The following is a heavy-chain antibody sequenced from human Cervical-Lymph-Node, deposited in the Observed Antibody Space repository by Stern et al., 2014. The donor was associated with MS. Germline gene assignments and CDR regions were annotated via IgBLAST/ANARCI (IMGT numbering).Heavy chain of an antibody. CDR3: AHSTVTFDEAYGLDV. V-gene: IGHV2-5*02. Sequence: QVTLKESGPTLVKPTQTLTLTCTFSGFSLTTDGAGVHWIRQPPGKALEWLADIYRDDDKRYSPSLKCRLTITKDTSKNQVVLTMTVMDPVDTATYYCAHSTVTFDEAYGLDVWGQGTTVTVSS. D-gene: IGHD4-17*01. CDR1: GFSLTTDGAG. CDR2: IYRDDDK. J-gene: IGHJ6*02.